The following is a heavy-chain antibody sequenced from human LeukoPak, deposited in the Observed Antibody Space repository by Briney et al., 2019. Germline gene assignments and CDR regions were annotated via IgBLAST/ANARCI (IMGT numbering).Heavy chain of an antibody. D-gene: IGHD1-14*01. J-gene: IGHJ4*02. CDR2: INPSGGST. V-gene: IGHV1-46*03. CDR3: ALRELTEPLFDF. Sequence: ASVKVSCKASGYTFTSYYMHWVRQAPGQGLEWMGIINPSGGSTSYAQKFQGRVTMTTDTSTSTVYMELSSLRSEDTAMYYCALRELTEPLFDFWGQGTLVTVTS. CDR1: GYTFTSYY.